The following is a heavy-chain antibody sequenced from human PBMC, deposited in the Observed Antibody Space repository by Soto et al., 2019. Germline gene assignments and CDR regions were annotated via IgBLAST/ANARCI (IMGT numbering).Heavy chain of an antibody. CDR3: ARFKLGEDY. Sequence: QVQLVQSGAEVKKPGSSVKVSCKASGGTFSNYTITWVRQAPGQGLEWMGRFIPILGLANYAQKFRGRVTITADKSTTTAYMELRSLRSEDTAMYYCARFKLGEDYWGQGTLVTVSS. J-gene: IGHJ4*02. CDR1: GGTFSNYT. D-gene: IGHD3-16*01. CDR2: FIPILGLA. V-gene: IGHV1-69*02.